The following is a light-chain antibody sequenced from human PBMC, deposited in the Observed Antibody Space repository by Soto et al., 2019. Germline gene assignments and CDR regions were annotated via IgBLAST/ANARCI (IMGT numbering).Light chain of an antibody. CDR1: SGDVGGYNY. V-gene: IGLV2-11*01. Sequence: QPVLTQPPSGSGAPGQSVTISCTGTSGDVGGYNYVSWYQQQPGKAPKLILYDVNQRPSGAPDRFSGSKSGNTASLTISGLQAEDEADYYCYSFAGPYTLRVSGPGTKVPVL. CDR2: DVN. J-gene: IGLJ1*01. CDR3: YSFAGPYTLRV.